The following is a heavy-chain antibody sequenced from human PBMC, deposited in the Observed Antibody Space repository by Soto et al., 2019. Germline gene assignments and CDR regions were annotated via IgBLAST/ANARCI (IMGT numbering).Heavy chain of an antibody. J-gene: IGHJ4*02. Sequence: QVQLQESGPRLVKPSETLSLTCTVSGDSISSYYWTWIRQPPGKGLEYMGYIYYSGRTYYNPSLKSRVTISVDTSKNQFSLTLSSVTAADTAVYYCARGHLGITTTGTWYDFDYWGQGTLVTVSS. D-gene: IGHD2-15*01. CDR2: IYYSGRT. V-gene: IGHV4-59*01. CDR3: ARGHLGITTTGTWYDFDY. CDR1: GDSISSYY.